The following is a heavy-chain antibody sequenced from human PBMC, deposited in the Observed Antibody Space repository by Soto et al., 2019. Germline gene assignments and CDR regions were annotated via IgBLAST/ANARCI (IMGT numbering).Heavy chain of an antibody. CDR2: IYYSGST. CDR1: GGSISSSSYY. CDR3: ARPAGSSSV. D-gene: IGHD6-6*01. J-gene: IGHJ4*02. V-gene: IGHV4-39*01. Sequence: SETVSLTCTVSGGSISSSSYYRGWIRQPPGKGLEWIGSIYYSGSTYYNPSLKSRVTISVDTSKNQFSLKLSSVTAADTAVYYCARPAGSSSVWGQGTLVTVSS.